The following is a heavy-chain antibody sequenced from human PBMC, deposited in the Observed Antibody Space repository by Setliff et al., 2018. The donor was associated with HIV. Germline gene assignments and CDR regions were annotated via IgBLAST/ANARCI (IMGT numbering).Heavy chain of an antibody. D-gene: IGHD3-16*01. CDR2: ISPDGSVI. CDR1: GFTFGSQW. J-gene: IGHJ4*02. V-gene: IGHV3-74*01. Sequence: LSCAASGFTFGSQWMHWVRQAPGKGLVWVSRISPDGSVINYAGSVKGRFTISRDNAKNSVYLQMHSLRVEDTAVYYCAAVPWGHSSLIIDHWGQGTPVTVSS. CDR3: AAVPWGHSSLIIDH.